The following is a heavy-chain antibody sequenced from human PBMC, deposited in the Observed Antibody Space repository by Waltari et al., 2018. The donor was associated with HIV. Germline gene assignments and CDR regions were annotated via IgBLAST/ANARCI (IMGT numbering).Heavy chain of an antibody. V-gene: IGHV3-15*01. CDR3: ATAGPYYLYYGMDV. Sequence: EEQLVESGGGLVKPGGSLRLSCAASGFTFTNAGMSWVRQAPGRGEGRVCGIKTKIDGGTVDYPGPVTGRLTISRDDSKNTLYLHMNSLKTEDSAVYYCATAGPYYLYYGMDVWGQGTTVTVSS. CDR2: IKTKIDGGTV. J-gene: IGHJ6*02. CDR1: GFTFTNAG.